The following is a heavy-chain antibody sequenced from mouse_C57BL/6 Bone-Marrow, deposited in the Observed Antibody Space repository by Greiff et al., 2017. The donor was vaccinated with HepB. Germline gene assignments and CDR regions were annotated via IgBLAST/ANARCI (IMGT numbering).Heavy chain of an antibody. CDR2: INPNNGGT. D-gene: IGHD1-1*02. CDR3: ASEGGAGFAY. Sequence: EVKLVESGPELVKPGASVKISCKASGYTFTDYYMNWVKQSHGKSLEWIGDINPNNGGTSYNQKFKGKATLTVDKSSSTAYMELRSLTSEDSAVYYCASEGGAGFAYWGQGTRVTVSA. J-gene: IGHJ3*01. V-gene: IGHV1-26*01. CDR1: GYTFTDYY.